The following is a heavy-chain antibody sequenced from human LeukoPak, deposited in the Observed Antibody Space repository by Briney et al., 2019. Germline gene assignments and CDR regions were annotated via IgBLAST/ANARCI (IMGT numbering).Heavy chain of an antibody. Sequence: GGSLRLSCAASGFTFSSYTMNWVRQAPGKGLEWASSISSNRDYIYNADSVKGRFTISRDNAKNSLYLQMNSLKAEDTAVYYCARDHCSSTSCFPSGTNYFDSWGQGTPVTVSS. D-gene: IGHD2-2*01. J-gene: IGHJ4*02. CDR2: ISSNRDYI. CDR1: GFTFSSYT. V-gene: IGHV3-21*01. CDR3: ARDHCSSTSCFPSGTNYFDS.